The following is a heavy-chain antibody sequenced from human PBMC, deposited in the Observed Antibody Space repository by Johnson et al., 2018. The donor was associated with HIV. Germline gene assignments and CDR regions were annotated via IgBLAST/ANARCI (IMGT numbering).Heavy chain of an antibody. J-gene: IGHJ3*02. V-gene: IGHV3-66*01. Sequence: MQLVESGGGLVQPGGSLRLSCAASGFAVSKNYLTWVRQAPGKGLEWVSIIYSGGNTYYADSVKGRFTISRDNSKNAVYLQMNSLRAEDTAVYYCARGRIAARPHAFDIWGQGTMVTVSS. D-gene: IGHD6-6*01. CDR2: IYSGGNT. CDR3: ARGRIAARPHAFDI. CDR1: GFAVSKNY.